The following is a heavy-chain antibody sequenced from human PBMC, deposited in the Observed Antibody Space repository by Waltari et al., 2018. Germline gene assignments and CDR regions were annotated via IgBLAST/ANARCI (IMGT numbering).Heavy chain of an antibody. CDR2: IYYSGST. D-gene: IGHD5-12*01. V-gene: IGHV4-59*01. CDR3: ARRRRDGYNYDY. J-gene: IGHJ4*02. CDR1: GGSISSYH. Sequence: QVQLQESGPGLVKPSETLSLTCTVSGGSISSYHWSWIRQPPGKGLEWLGYIYYSGSTNYNPSLKSRVTISVETSKNQFSLKLSSVTAADTAVYYCARRRRDGYNYDYWGQGTLVTVSS.